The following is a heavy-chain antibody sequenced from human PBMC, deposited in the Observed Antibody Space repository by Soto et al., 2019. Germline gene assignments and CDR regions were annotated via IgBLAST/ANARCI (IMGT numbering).Heavy chain of an antibody. V-gene: IGHV4-61*01. CDR2: VYHTGRT. D-gene: IGHD3-3*01. CDR3: ARDFAYFDS. J-gene: IGHJ4*02. CDR1: GGSFKSGSYS. Sequence: ETLSVAGTVSGGSFKSGSYSWSWIRQPPGKGLEWIGYVYHTGRTSYNPSLKSRVSISMDTSKNQFSLNLDSVTAADTAVYFCARDFAYFDSWGQGTLVTVSS.